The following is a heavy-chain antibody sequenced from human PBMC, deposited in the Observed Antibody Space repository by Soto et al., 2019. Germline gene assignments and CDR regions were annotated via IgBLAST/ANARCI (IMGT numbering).Heavy chain of an antibody. CDR1: GYTFSSYA. V-gene: IGHV1-3*01. CDR2: INAGYGNT. Sequence: QVHLVQSGAEVRKPGASVKVSCKASGYTFSSYAMHWVRQAPGQRLEWMGWINAGYGNTKSSQKFQDRVTISRDTSASTAYMELTLLRSEATAVYYCARDTGDGTFDFWGQGTLVTVSS. CDR3: ARDTGDGTFDF. J-gene: IGHJ4*02. D-gene: IGHD1-1*01.